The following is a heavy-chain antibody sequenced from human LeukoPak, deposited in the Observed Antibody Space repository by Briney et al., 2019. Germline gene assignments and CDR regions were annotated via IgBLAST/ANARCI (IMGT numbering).Heavy chain of an antibody. J-gene: IGHJ4*02. CDR1: GGSISSYY. Sequence: SETLSLTCTVSGGSISSYYWSWIRQPPGKGLEWIGYIYYSGSTNYNPSLKSRVTISVDTSKNQFSLKLSSVTAADTAVYYCARVGYDSSGYYPDYWGQGTPVTVSS. CDR2: IYYSGST. V-gene: IGHV4-59*01. D-gene: IGHD3-22*01. CDR3: ARVGYDSSGYYPDY.